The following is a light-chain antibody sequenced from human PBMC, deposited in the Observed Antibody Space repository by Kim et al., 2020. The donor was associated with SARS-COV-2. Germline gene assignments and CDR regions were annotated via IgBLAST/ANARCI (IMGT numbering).Light chain of an antibody. J-gene: IGKJ4*01. CDR1: QDISSW. CDR2: AAS. Sequence: SVGERVTITCRARQDISSWLAWYQQKPGKAPKLLISAASSLQSGVPSRFSGSGSGTDFTLTISSLQPEDFASYYCQRADSFPLGFGGGTKVDIK. V-gene: IGKV1-12*01. CDR3: QRADSFPLG.